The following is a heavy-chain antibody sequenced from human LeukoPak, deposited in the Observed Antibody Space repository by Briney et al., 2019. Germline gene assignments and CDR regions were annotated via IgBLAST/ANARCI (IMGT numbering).Heavy chain of an antibody. J-gene: IGHJ3*01. Sequence: GGSLRLSCAASGFIFNDYAMHWVRQTPGKGLEWVSGITWDSGTIGYADSVKGRFTISRDNAKKSLYLQMNSLRAEDTALYYCAKQGPYCSSTSCSHAFSVWGQGTMVTVS. CDR2: ITWDSGTI. V-gene: IGHV3-9*01. D-gene: IGHD2-2*01. CDR1: GFIFNDYA. CDR3: AKQGPYCSSTSCSHAFSV.